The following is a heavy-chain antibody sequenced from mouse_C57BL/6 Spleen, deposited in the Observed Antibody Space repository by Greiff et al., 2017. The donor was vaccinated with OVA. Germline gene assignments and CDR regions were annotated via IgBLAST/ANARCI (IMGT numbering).Heavy chain of an antibody. Sequence: QVQLQQPGAELVKPGASVKLSCKASGYTFTSYWMHWVKQRPGQGLEWIGMIHPNSGSTNYNEKFKSKATLTVDKSSSTAYMQLSSLTSEDSAVYYCARGGYDYGGDYAMDYWGQGTSVTGSS. CDR1: GYTFTSYW. D-gene: IGHD2-4*01. J-gene: IGHJ4*01. V-gene: IGHV1-64*01. CDR3: ARGGYDYGGDYAMDY. CDR2: IHPNSGST.